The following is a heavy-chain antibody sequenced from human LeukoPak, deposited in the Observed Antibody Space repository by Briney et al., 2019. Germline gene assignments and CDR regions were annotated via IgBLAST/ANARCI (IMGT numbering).Heavy chain of an antibody. D-gene: IGHD1-26*01. J-gene: IGHJ5*02. CDR3: AKVSGEWELGMDR. V-gene: IGHV3-23*01. Sequence: PGGSLRLSCVASGYTFRRYGMTWVRQAPGKGLEWVSTVNALGDGIQYADSVKGRFTTFKDNSNNTVYLRMRSLRADDTAVYYCAKVSGEWELGMDRWGQGTLVTVSS. CDR1: GYTFRRYG. CDR2: VNALGDGI.